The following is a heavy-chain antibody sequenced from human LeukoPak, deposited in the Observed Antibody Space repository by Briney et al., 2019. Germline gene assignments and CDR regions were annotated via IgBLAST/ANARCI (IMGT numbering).Heavy chain of an antibody. V-gene: IGHV3-48*03. CDR1: GFTFSSYE. Sequence: PGGSLRLSCAASGFTFSSYEMNWVRQAPGKGLEWVSYISSSGSTIYYADSVKGRFTISRDNAKYSLYLQMNSLRAEDTAVYYCARGRQQLVRGDYYYGMDVWGQGTTVTVSS. CDR3: ARGRQQLVRGDYYYGMDV. D-gene: IGHD6-13*01. CDR2: ISSSGSTI. J-gene: IGHJ6*02.